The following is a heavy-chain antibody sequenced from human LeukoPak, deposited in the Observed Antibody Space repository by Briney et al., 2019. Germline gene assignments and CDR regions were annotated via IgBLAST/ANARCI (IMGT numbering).Heavy chain of an antibody. D-gene: IGHD6-13*01. J-gene: IGHJ4*02. CDR2: INSDGSST. CDR3: ARPFSSWYYFDY. CDR1: GFTFSNYW. V-gene: IGHV3-74*01. Sequence: GGSLRLSCAASGFTFSNYWMHWVRHAPGKGLVWVSRINSDGSSTTYADSVKGRFTISRDNGQNTLYLQMNSLRAEDTAVYYCARPFSSWYYFDYWGQGTLVTVSS.